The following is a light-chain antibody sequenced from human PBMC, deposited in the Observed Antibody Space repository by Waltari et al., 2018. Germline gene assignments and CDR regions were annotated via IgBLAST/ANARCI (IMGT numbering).Light chain of an antibody. CDR3: AAWDDTLSAVL. J-gene: IGLJ3*02. Sequence: QSVLTQPPSASGTPGQRVTTPCSGRRANIGINYVDGYQTLPGPTPKLLLYRNNQRPSGVPDRFAGSNSGTSASLAISGLRSEDEADYYCAAWDDTLSAVLFGGGTNLTVL. V-gene: IGLV1-47*01. CDR1: RANIGINY. CDR2: RNN.